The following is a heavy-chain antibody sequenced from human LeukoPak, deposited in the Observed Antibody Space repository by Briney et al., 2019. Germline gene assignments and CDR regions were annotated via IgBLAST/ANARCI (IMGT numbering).Heavy chain of an antibody. J-gene: IGHJ5*02. Sequence: SVKVSCKASGGTFSSYAISWVRQAPGQALEWIGGIIPIFGTANYAQKFQGRVTITADESTSTAYMELSSLRSEDTAVYYCAIITMVRGVIITGGWFDPWGQGTLVTVSS. D-gene: IGHD3-10*01. CDR3: AIITMVRGVIITGGWFDP. CDR1: GGTFSSYA. V-gene: IGHV1-69*13. CDR2: IIPIFGTA.